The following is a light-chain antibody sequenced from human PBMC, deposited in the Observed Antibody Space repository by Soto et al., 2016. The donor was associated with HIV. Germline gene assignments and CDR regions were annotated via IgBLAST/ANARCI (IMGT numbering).Light chain of an antibody. CDR1: QSISSS. CDR3: QQANSFPPYT. J-gene: IGKJ2*01. CDR2: AAS. V-gene: IGKV1-12*01. Sequence: DIQMTQSPSSLSASVGDRVTITCRASQSISSSLAWYQQKPGKAPKLLIYAASNLQSGVPSRFSGSGSGTDFTLTISNLQPEDFATYYCQQANSFPPYTFGQGTKLEIK.